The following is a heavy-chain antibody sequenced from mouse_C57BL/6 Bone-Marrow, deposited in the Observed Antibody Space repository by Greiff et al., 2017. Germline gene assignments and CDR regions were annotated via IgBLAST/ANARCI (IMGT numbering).Heavy chain of an antibody. CDR1: GYTFTGYW. J-gene: IGHJ1*03. CDR3: AREGPWYYGSNYGYYWYFDV. D-gene: IGHD1-1*01. Sequence: QVQLQQSGAELMKPGASVKLSCKASGYTFTGYWIEWVKQRPGHGLEWIGEILPGSGSTNYNEKFKGKATFTADTSSNTAYMQLSSLTTEDSAIYYCAREGPWYYGSNYGYYWYFDVWGTGTTGTVSS. V-gene: IGHV1-9*01. CDR2: ILPGSGST.